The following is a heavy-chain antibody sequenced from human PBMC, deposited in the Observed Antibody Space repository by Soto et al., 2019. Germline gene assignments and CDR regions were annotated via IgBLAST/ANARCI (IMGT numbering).Heavy chain of an antibody. CDR1: GYSFTSFW. J-gene: IGHJ4*02. Sequence: GESLKISCKGSGYSFTSFWISWVRQMPGKGLEWMGRIDPSDSYTNYSPSFQGHVTISADKSISTAYLQWSSLKASDTAMYYCATLLRYFDWPPTHYWGQGTLVTVSS. D-gene: IGHD3-9*01. CDR3: ATLLRYFDWPPTHY. CDR2: IDPSDSYT. V-gene: IGHV5-10-1*01.